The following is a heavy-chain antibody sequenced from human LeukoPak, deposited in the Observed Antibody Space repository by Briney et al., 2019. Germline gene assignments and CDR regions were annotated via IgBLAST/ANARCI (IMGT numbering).Heavy chain of an antibody. Sequence: GGSLRLSCAASGFTFSSYEMNWVRQAPGKGLEWVSYISSSGSTIYYADSVKGRFTISRDNAKNSLYLQMNSLRAEDTAVYYCARDTKIVIVATISYYYYMDVWGKGTTVTVSS. D-gene: IGHD5-12*01. CDR2: ISSSGSTI. CDR3: ARDTKIVIVATISYYYYMDV. V-gene: IGHV3-48*03. CDR1: GFTFSSYE. J-gene: IGHJ6*03.